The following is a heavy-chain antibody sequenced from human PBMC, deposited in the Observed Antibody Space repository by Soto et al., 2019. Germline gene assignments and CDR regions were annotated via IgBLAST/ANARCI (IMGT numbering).Heavy chain of an antibody. Sequence: EVQLLESGGGLVQPGGSLRLSCAASGFTFSSYAMSWVRQAPGKGLEWVSAISGSGGSTYYADSVKGRFTISRDNSKNTVYLQMNSLRAEDTAVYYCAKENCSGGSCYSYFDYWGQGTLVTVSS. V-gene: IGHV3-23*01. J-gene: IGHJ4*02. D-gene: IGHD2-15*01. CDR3: AKENCSGGSCYSYFDY. CDR1: GFTFSSYA. CDR2: ISGSGGST.